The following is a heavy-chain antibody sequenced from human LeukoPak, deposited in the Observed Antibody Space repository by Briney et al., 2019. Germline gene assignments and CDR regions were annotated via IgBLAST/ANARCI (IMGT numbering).Heavy chain of an antibody. D-gene: IGHD4-17*01. J-gene: IGHJ3*02. Sequence: KPSETLSLTCTVSGGSISSSSYYWGWIRQPPGKGLEGIGSIYYSGSTYYNPSLKSRVTISVDTTKNQFSLKLSSVTAADTAVYYCASHNDYGDYQDALDIWGQGTMVTVSS. V-gene: IGHV4-39*01. CDR3: ASHNDYGDYQDALDI. CDR2: IYYSGST. CDR1: GGSISSSSYY.